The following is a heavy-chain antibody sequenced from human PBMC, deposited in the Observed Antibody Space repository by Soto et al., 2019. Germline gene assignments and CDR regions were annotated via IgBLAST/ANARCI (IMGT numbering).Heavy chain of an antibody. CDR3: ARERPYGSGSYGGSFDY. CDR2: ISAYNGNT. J-gene: IGHJ4*02. CDR1: GYTFTSYG. Sequence: QVPLVQSGAEVKKPAASVKVSCKASGYTFTSYGIIWVRQAPGQGLEWMGWISAYNGNTNYAQKLQGRVTMTTDTSTSTAYMELSSIGSDVTVVYYWARERPYGSGSYGGSFDYWGQGTLVTVSS. D-gene: IGHD3-10*01. V-gene: IGHV1-18*01.